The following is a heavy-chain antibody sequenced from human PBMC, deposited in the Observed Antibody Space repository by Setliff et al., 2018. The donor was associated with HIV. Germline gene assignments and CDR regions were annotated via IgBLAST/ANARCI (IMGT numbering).Heavy chain of an antibody. D-gene: IGHD6-19*01. J-gene: IGHJ5*02. V-gene: IGHV3-21*01. CDR2: ISSSSSYI. CDR3: AREALSSGWPNWFDP. Sequence: PGGSLRLSCAASGFTFSSYSMNWVRQAPGKGLEWVSSISSSSSYIYYADSVKGRFTISRDNAKNSLYLQMNSLRAEDTAVYYCAREALSSGWPNWFDPRGQGTLVTVSS. CDR1: GFTFSSYS.